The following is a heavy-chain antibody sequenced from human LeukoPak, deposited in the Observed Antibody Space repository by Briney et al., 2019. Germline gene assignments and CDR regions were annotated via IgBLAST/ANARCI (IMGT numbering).Heavy chain of an antibody. D-gene: IGHD2-15*01. Sequence: PGGSLRLSCAASGFTFSSYRMNWVRQAPGKGLEWVSYISSSSSTIYYADSVKGRFTISRDNAKNSLYLQMNSLRAEDTAVYYCARDDQVVVAATGFDYWGQGTLVTVSS. CDR3: ARDDQVVVAATGFDY. V-gene: IGHV3-48*01. J-gene: IGHJ4*02. CDR1: GFTFSSYR. CDR2: ISSSSSTI.